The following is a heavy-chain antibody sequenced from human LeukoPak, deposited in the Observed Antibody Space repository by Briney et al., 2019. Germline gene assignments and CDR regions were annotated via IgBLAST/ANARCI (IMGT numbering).Heavy chain of an antibody. J-gene: IGHJ4*02. V-gene: IGHV3-30*18. CDR1: GFTFSSYG. CDR2: IFYDGSKQ. Sequence: QPGRSLRLSCAASGFTFSSYGMHWVRQAPGKGLEWVAVIFYDGSKQYYADSVKGRFTISRDNSNNTLYLQMNSLRAEDTAVYYCAKRGDAYNFGHWGRGTLVTVSS. CDR3: AKRGDAYNFGH. D-gene: IGHD5-24*01.